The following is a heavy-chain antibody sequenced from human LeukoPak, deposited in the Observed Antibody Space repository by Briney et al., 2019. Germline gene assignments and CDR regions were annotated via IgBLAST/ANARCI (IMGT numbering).Heavy chain of an antibody. V-gene: IGHV1-69*05. CDR2: IIPIFGTA. D-gene: IGHD3-22*01. CDR1: GGTFSSYA. Sequence: SVKVSCKASGGTFSSYAISWVRQAPGQGLELMGRIIPIFGTANYAQKFQGRVTITTDESTSTAYMELSSLRSEDTAVYYCVREEYYYDSSGYYVGVDYWGQGTLVTVSS. CDR3: VREEYYYDSSGYYVGVDY. J-gene: IGHJ4*02.